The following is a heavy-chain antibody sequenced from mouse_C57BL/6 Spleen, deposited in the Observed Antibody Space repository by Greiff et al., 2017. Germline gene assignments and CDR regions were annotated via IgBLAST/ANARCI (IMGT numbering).Heavy chain of an antibody. CDR1: GYTFTDYE. D-gene: IGHD2-3*01. CDR2: IDPETGGT. Sequence: VQLQQSGAELVRPGASVTLSCKASGYTFTDYEMHWVKQTPVHGLEWIGAIDPETGGTAYNQKFKGKAILTADKSSSTAYLELRGLTSEDSAVYYCTRSDGYYGGYWGQGTTLTVSS. V-gene: IGHV1-15*01. CDR3: TRSDGYYGGY. J-gene: IGHJ2*01.